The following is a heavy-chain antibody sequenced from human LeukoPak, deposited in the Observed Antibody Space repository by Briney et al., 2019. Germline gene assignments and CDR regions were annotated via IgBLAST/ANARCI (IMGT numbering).Heavy chain of an antibody. D-gene: IGHD3-22*01. Sequence: SETLSLTCTVSGGSISSYYWSWIRQPPGKGLEWIGYIYYSGSTNYNPSLKSRVTISVDTSKNQFSLKLSSATAADTAVYYCARVSSGYSNYFDYWGQGTLVTVSS. J-gene: IGHJ4*02. CDR2: IYYSGST. V-gene: IGHV4-59*01. CDR1: GGSISSYY. CDR3: ARVSSGYSNYFDY.